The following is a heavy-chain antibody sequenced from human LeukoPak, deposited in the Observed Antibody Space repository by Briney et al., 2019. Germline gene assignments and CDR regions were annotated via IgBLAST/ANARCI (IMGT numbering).Heavy chain of an antibody. CDR1: GFTFSSYA. D-gene: IGHD3-10*01. V-gene: IGHV3-23*01. Sequence: PGGSLRLSCAASGFTFSSYAMSWVRQAPGKGLEWVSAISGSGGSTYYADSVKGRFTISRDNSKNTLYLQMNSLRAEDTAVYYCAKDRAGITMVRGGLVFDYWGQGTLVTVSS. CDR2: ISGSGGST. CDR3: AKDRAGITMVRGGLVFDY. J-gene: IGHJ4*02.